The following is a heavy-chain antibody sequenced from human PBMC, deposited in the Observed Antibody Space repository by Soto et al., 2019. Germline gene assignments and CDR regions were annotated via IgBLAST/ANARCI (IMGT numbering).Heavy chain of an antibody. D-gene: IGHD3-3*01. CDR2: ISAYNGNT. Sequence: QVPLVQSGAEVKKPGASVKVSCKASGYTFTSYGISWVRQAPGQGLEWMGWISAYNGNTNYAQKLQGRVTMTTDTSTSTAYMELRSLRSDDTAVYYCARDWARDYDFWSGYYSGWFDPWGQGTLVTVSS. CDR1: GYTFTSYG. CDR3: ARDWARDYDFWSGYYSGWFDP. V-gene: IGHV1-18*04. J-gene: IGHJ5*02.